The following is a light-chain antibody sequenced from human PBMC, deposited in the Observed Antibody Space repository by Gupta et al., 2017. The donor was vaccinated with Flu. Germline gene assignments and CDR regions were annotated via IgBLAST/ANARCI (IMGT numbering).Light chain of an antibody. Sequence: ASVGDRVTITCRASQRISNYLNWYQQKPGKAPELLIYAASSLQSGVPSRFSGSGSGPDFTLTISSLQPEDFATYYCQQSYSSFPITFGQGTR. J-gene: IGKJ5*01. CDR3: QQSYSSFPIT. V-gene: IGKV1-39*01. CDR1: QRISNY. CDR2: AAS.